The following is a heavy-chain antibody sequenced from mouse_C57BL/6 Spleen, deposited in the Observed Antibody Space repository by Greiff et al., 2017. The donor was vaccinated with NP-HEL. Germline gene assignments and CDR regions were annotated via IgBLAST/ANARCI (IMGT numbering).Heavy chain of an antibody. CDR1: GYTFTSYW. Sequence: VQLQQPGAELVKPGASVKLSCTASGYTFTSYWMHWVQQRPGQGLEWIGMIHPNSGSTDYNEKFKSKATLTVDKSSSTAYMQLSSLTSEDSAVYYCASECADYYGNNYDYWGQGTTLTVSS. CDR2: IHPNSGST. CDR3: ASECADYYGNNYDY. D-gene: IGHD1-1*01. V-gene: IGHV1-64*01. J-gene: IGHJ2*01.